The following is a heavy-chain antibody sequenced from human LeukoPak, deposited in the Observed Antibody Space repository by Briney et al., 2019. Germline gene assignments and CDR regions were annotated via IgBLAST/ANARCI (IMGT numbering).Heavy chain of an antibody. J-gene: IGHJ4*02. Sequence: EWMGWISAYNGNTNYAQKLQGRVTMTTDTSTSTAYMELRSLRSDDTAVYYCARVLGPFDYWGQGTLVTVSS. V-gene: IGHV1-18*01. CDR2: ISAYNGNT. CDR3: ARVLGPFDY. D-gene: IGHD3-16*01.